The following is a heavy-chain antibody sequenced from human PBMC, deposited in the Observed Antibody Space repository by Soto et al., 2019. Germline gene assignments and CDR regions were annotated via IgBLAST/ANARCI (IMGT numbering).Heavy chain of an antibody. CDR3: VRVLDSSWYADL. CDR2: IFYTGVT. D-gene: IGHD3-22*01. Sequence: WTWIRQAPGTGLEYIGYIFYTGVTNYNPSLSSRVTISQDTSKNHFSLKLNSMTAADTAVYYCVRVLDSSWYADLWGRGTLVTVSS. J-gene: IGHJ2*01. V-gene: IGHV4-61*03.